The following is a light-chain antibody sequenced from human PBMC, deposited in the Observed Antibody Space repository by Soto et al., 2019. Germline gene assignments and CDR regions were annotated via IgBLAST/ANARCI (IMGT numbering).Light chain of an antibody. V-gene: IGLV2-8*01. CDR2: EVS. J-gene: IGLJ1*01. CDR1: SSDVGAYNY. Sequence: ALTQPPSASGSPGQSVTISCTGTSSDVGAYNYVSWYQQHPGKAPKLMIHEVSKRPSGVPGRFSASKSGNTASLTVSGLQAEDEADYYCSSHGGSNNLYVFGTGTKVTVL. CDR3: SSHGGSNNLYV.